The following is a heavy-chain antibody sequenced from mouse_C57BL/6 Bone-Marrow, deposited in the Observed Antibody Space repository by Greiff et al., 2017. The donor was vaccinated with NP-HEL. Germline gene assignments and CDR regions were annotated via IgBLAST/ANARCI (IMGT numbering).Heavy chain of an antibody. V-gene: IGHV1-52*01. D-gene: IGHD1-1*01. J-gene: IGHJ1*03. Sequence: QVRLQQPGAELVRPGSSVKLSCKASGYTFTSYWMHWVKQRPIQGLEWIGNIDPSDSETHYNQKFKDKATLTVDKSSSTAYMQLSSLTSEDSAVYYCARAHGRSPHWYFDVWGTGTTVTVSS. CDR2: IDPSDSET. CDR1: GYTFTSYW. CDR3: ARAHGRSPHWYFDV.